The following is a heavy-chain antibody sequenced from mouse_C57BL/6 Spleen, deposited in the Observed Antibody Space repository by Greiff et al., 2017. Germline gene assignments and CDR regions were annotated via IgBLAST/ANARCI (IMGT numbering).Heavy chain of an antibody. CDR3: AFNYYGSSFYAMDY. CDR1: GFTFSDYG. D-gene: IGHD1-1*01. CDR2: ISSGSSTI. J-gene: IGHJ4*01. V-gene: IGHV5-17*01. Sequence: EVQRVESGGGLVKPGGSLKLSCAASGFTFSDYGMHWVRQAPEKGLEWVAYISSGSSTIYYADTVKGRFTISRDNAKNTLFLQMTSLRSEDTAMYYCAFNYYGSSFYAMDYWGQGTSVTVSS.